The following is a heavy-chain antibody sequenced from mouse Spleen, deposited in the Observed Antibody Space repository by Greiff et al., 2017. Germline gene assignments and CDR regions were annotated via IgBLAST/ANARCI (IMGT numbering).Heavy chain of an antibody. CDR3: AGPYYSNLYYFDY. J-gene: IGHJ2*01. CDR2: ISSGGSYT. V-gene: IGHV5-6*01. D-gene: IGHD2-5*01. CDR1: GFTFSSYS. Sequence: EVKLVESGGDLVKPGGSLKLSCAASGFTFSSYSMSWVRQTPDKRLEWVATISSGGSYTYYPDSVKGRFTISRDNAKNTLYLQMSSLKSEDTAMYYCAGPYYSNLYYFDYWGQGTTLTVSS.